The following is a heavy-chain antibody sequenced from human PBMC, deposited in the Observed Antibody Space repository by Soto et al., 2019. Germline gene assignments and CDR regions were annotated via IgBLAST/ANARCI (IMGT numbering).Heavy chain of an antibody. CDR3: ARDPGSGSYYIDEPDSNWFDP. Sequence: GGSLRLSCAASGFTFSSYSMNWVRQAPGKGLEWVSSISSSSSYIYYADSVKGRFTISRDNAKNSLYLQMNSLRAEDTAVYYCARDPGSGSYYIDEPDSNWFDPWGQGTLVTVSS. V-gene: IGHV3-21*01. CDR2: ISSSSSYI. J-gene: IGHJ5*02. D-gene: IGHD3-10*01. CDR1: GFTFSSYS.